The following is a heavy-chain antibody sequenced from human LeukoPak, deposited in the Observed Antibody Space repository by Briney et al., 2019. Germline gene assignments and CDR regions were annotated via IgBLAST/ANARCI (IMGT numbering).Heavy chain of an antibody. Sequence: PSETLSLTCTVSDGSITTYYWTWLRQPPGKGLEWIGHFSYTGYTKYHPSLKSRVTMSGDTSKNQFSLQLTSVTAADSAIYFCARGRKTGRNYYDTRGFYDQPYFDSWGQGILVTVSS. CDR2: FSYTGYT. D-gene: IGHD3-22*01. J-gene: IGHJ4*02. CDR1: DGSITTYY. V-gene: IGHV4-59*01. CDR3: ARGRKTGRNYYDTRGFYDQPYFDS.